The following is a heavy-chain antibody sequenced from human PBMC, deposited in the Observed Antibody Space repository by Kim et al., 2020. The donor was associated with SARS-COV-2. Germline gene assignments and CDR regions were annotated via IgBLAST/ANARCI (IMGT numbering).Heavy chain of an antibody. CDR3: AKDSEYSSDWEGS. CDR2: ISYDGTNE. V-gene: IGHV3-30*18. J-gene: IGHJ5*02. CDR1: GFTFSSYG. D-gene: IGHD6-19*01. Sequence: GGSLRLSCAASGFTFSSYGMHWVRQAPGKGLEWVAFISYDGTNEYYADSVKGRFTISKDFSKNTLYLHMNSLRTDDTAVYYCAKDSEYSSDWEGSWGQGTLATASS.